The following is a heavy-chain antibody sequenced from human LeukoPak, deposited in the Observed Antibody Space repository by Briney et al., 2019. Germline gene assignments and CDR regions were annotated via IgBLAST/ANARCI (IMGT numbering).Heavy chain of an antibody. D-gene: IGHD1-26*01. CDR1: GGSISSSGYY. CDR2: IYYSGST. Sequence: SETLSLTCTVSGGSISSSGYYWGWIRQPPGKGLEWIGSIYYSGSTYYNPSLKSRVTISVDTSKNQFSLKLSSVTAADTAVYYCARLGAIRYYYYGMDVWGQGTTVTVSS. V-gene: IGHV4-39*01. CDR3: ARLGAIRYYYYGMDV. J-gene: IGHJ6*02.